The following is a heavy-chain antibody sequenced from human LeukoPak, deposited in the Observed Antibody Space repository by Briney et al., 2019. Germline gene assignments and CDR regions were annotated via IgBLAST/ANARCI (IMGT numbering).Heavy chain of an antibody. CDR2: INPDGYAK. CDR3: VRHLNWAFDI. J-gene: IGHJ3*02. CDR1: GFTFSSVW. Sequence: GGSLRLSCAASGFTFSSVWMTWVRQAPGKGLEWVANINPDGYAKYYVDSLKGRFIISRDNARNSLYLQMNFLRVENTAVYYCVRHLNWAFDIWGQGTMVTVSS. D-gene: IGHD3/OR15-3a*01. V-gene: IGHV3-7*01.